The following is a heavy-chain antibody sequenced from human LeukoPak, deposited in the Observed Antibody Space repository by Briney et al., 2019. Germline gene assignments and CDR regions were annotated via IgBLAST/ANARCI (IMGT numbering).Heavy chain of an antibody. CDR1: XX. Sequence: XXMSWVXQXRXKGLEWGSAISGSGGRTYYADSVKGRFTICRENAKNTVCMQMNSLRAEDTAVYYCAKDIGVVGGYYYYYYGMDVWGQGTTVTVSS. V-gene: IGHV3-23*01. CDR2: ISGSGGRT. J-gene: IGHJ6*02. D-gene: IGHD1-26*01. CDR3: AKDIGVVGGYYYYYYGMDV.